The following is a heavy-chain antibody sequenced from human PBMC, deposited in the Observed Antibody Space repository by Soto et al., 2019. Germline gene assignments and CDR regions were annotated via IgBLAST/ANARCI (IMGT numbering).Heavy chain of an antibody. CDR2: ISAYNGNT. CDR3: ARDPGSYSGYDYRFDY. D-gene: IGHD5-12*01. CDR1: GYTFTSYG. J-gene: IGHJ4*02. Sequence: ASVKVSCKASGYTFTSYGISWVRQAPGQGLAWMGWISAYNGNTNYAQKLQGRVTMTTDTSTSTAYMELRSLRSDDTAVYYCARDPGSYSGYDYRFDYWGQGTLVTVSS. V-gene: IGHV1-18*01.